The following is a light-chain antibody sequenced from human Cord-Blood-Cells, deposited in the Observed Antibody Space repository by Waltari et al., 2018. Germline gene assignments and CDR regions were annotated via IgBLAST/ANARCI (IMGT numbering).Light chain of an antibody. J-gene: IGKJ2*01. CDR1: QSVLYSSNNKNY. CDR3: QKYYSTPYT. Sequence: DIVMTQSPDSLAVSLGERATINCKSSQSVLYSSNNKNYLSWYQQKPGQPPKLLIFCASTRECGVPDRFSGSGSGTDFTLTISSLQAEDVAVYYCQKYYSTPYTFGQGTKLEIK. V-gene: IGKV4-1*01. CDR2: CAS.